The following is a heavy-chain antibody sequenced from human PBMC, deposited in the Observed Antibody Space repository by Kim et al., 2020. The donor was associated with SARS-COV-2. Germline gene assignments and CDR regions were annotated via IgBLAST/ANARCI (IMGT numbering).Heavy chain of an antibody. D-gene: IGHD6-13*01. Sequence: YRQHFQGQVTISAAKSITTAYLQWSSLKASDTAMYYCARLPSSWYNWFDPWGQGTLVTVSS. CDR3: ARLPSSWYNWFDP. J-gene: IGHJ5*02. V-gene: IGHV5-51*01.